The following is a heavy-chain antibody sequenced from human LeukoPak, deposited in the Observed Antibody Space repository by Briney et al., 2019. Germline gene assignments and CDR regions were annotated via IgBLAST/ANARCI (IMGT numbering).Heavy chain of an antibody. D-gene: IGHD4-17*01. J-gene: IGHJ3*02. CDR2: IIPIFGTA. V-gene: IGHV1-69*01. Sequence: ASVKVSCKASGGTFSSYAISWVRQAPGQGLEWMGGIIPIFGTANYAQKFQGRVTITADESTSTAYMELSSLRSGDTAVYYCARDRVWHDYGDYGVPLDAFDIWGQGTMVTVSS. CDR1: GGTFSSYA. CDR3: ARDRVWHDYGDYGVPLDAFDI.